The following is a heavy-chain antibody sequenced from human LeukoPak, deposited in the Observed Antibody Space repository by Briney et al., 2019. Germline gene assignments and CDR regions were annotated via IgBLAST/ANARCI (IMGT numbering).Heavy chain of an antibody. CDR3: ARDLRTGWTTALSN. D-gene: IGHD4-17*01. V-gene: IGHV4-59*01. J-gene: IGHJ4*02. Sequence: SETLSLTCTASGGSLSGYYWSWIRQPPGQGLEWIGYISSSGSTKYNPSLKSRVTTSLDTSKNQFSLKRTSVTAADTAVYYCARDLRTGWTTALSNWGQGTLVTVSS. CDR1: GGSLSGYY. CDR2: ISSSGST.